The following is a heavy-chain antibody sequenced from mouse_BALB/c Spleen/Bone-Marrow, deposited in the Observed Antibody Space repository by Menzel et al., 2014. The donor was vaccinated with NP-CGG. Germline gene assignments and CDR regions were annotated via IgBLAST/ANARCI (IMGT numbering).Heavy chain of an antibody. CDR3: TRSTATFDY. J-gene: IGHJ2*01. D-gene: IGHD1-2*01. CDR1: GYAFSAYW. Sequence: QVQLKESGAELVRPGSSVKISSKASGYAFSAYWMNWVKQRPGQGLEWIGQIYPGDGDTNYNGKFKGKATLTADKSSSTAYMQLSSLTSEDSAVYFCTRSTATFDYWGQGTTLTVSS. V-gene: IGHV1-80*01. CDR2: IYPGDGDT.